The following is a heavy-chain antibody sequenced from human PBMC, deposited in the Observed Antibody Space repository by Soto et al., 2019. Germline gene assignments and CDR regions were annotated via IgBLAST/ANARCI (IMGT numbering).Heavy chain of an antibody. CDR2: IGSGGDT. Sequence: EVQLVESGGGVVQPGGSLRLSCAASGFTLRSYDIHWVRQATGEGLAWVSGIGSGGDTHYADSVKGRFIISREDGKNSLYLQMNNLRVGDTAVYYCTRKTPPTGMEVWGQGATVTVSS. CDR1: GFTLRSYD. CDR3: TRKTPPTGMEV. V-gene: IGHV3-13*01. J-gene: IGHJ6*02. D-gene: IGHD3-9*01.